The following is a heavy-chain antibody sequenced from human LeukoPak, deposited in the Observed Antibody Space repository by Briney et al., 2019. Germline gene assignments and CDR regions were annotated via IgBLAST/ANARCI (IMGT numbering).Heavy chain of an antibody. CDR2: ISYDLINK. CDR1: GFSFSDSG. V-gene: IGHV3-30*03. Sequence: PGGSLRLSCVASGFSFSDSGMHWARQAPGKGLEWVAVISYDLINKYYADSVKGRFTISRDNSKNTLYLQMNSLRAEDTAVYYCARGGLLLQYYFDYWGQGTLVTVSS. CDR3: ARGGLLLQYYFDY. D-gene: IGHD3-22*01. J-gene: IGHJ4*02.